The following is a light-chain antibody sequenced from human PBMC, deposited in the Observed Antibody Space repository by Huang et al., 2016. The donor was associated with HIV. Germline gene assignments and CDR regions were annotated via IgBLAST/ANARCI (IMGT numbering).Light chain of an antibody. Sequence: IQLTQPPSSLSASVGDRVTITCRASQDISSYLAWYQQKPGKAPKHLIFAASTLQSGVPSRFSGSGSGTDFTLTISSLQPEDFATYYCQQSRTFGGGTKVDIK. CDR3: QQSRT. J-gene: IGKJ4*01. CDR2: AAS. V-gene: IGKV1-9*01. CDR1: QDISSY.